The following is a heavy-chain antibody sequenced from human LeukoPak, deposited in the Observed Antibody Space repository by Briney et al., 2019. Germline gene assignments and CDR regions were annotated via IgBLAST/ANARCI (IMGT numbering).Heavy chain of an antibody. CDR3: ARGRSTIFGVVIRRVNFDY. V-gene: IGHV4-59*01. D-gene: IGHD3-3*01. CDR2: IYYSGST. CDR1: GGSISSYY. J-gene: IGHJ4*02. Sequence: SETLSLTCTVSGGSISSYYWSWIRQPPGKGLEWIGYIYYSGSTNYNPSLKSRVTISVDTSKNQFSLKLSSVTAADTAVYYCARGRSTIFGVVIRRVNFDYWGQGTLVTVSS.